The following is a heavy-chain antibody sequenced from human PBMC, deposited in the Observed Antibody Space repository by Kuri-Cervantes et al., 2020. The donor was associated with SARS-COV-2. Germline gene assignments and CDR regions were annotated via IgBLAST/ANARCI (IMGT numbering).Heavy chain of an antibody. D-gene: IGHD4/OR15-4a*01. CDR3: ARDHDYEFPKPPDY. V-gene: IGHV3-74*01. CDR2: INPDGSYT. CDR1: GFTFSGHW. Sequence: GESLKISCAASGFTFSGHWIHWVRQAPGKGLVWVSRINPDGSYTNNADSVKGRFTLSRDNAKNMLFLQMNSLRAEDTAVYYCARDHDYEFPKPPDYWGQGTLVTVSS. J-gene: IGHJ4*02.